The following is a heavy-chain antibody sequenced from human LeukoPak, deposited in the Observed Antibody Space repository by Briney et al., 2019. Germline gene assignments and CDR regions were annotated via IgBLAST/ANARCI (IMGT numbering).Heavy chain of an antibody. CDR2: INDAGTWK. CDR1: GFTFSNYW. CDR3: ARGNGYYMDV. D-gene: IGHD1-1*01. V-gene: IGHV3-7*01. Sequence: PGGSLRLSCAASGFTFSNYWMTWVRQAPGKGLEWVANINDAGTWKTYVDSVKGRFTVSRDNAKNSVYLQMNSLRAEDTSVFYCARGNGYYMDVWGKGTTVTVSS. J-gene: IGHJ6*03.